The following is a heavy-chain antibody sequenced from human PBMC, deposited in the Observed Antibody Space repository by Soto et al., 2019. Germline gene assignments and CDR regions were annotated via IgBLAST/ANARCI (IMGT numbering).Heavy chain of an antibody. D-gene: IGHD6-6*01. CDR2: ISWNSDSI. Sequence: GGSLRLSCAASGFTFDDYAMYWVRQVPGKGLEWVSGISWNSDSIGYADSVKGRYTISRDNAKNSLYLQMNSLTAEDAAFYYCAKDIRTPSAPEYSSASPGFDSWGQGTLVTVSS. CDR3: AKDIRTPSAPEYSSASPGFDS. V-gene: IGHV3-9*01. J-gene: IGHJ4*02. CDR1: GFTFDDYA.